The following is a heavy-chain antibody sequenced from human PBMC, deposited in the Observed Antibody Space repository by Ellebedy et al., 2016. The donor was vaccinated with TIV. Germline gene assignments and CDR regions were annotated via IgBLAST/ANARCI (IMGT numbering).Heavy chain of an antibody. Sequence: AASVKVSCKASGYTFTSYGISWVRQAPGQGLEWMGWINAGNGNTKYSQKFQGRVTITRDTSASTAYMELSSLRSEDTAVYYCARVGRVAVAANWFDPWGQGTLVTVSS. D-gene: IGHD6-19*01. V-gene: IGHV1-3*01. J-gene: IGHJ5*02. CDR2: INAGNGNT. CDR3: ARVGRVAVAANWFDP. CDR1: GYTFTSYG.